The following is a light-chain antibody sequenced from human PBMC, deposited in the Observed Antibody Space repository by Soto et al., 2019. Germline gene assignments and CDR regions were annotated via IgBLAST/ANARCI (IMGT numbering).Light chain of an antibody. CDR1: QDISNY. Sequence: DIQMTQSPSSLSASVGDRVTITCQASQDISNYLNWYQQKPGKAPKLLIYDASNLETGVPSRFSGSGSGTDFTFTISSLQPEDSATYYCQQYDNRPPFTFGPGTKVDIK. CDR2: DAS. CDR3: QQYDNRPPFT. J-gene: IGKJ3*01. V-gene: IGKV1-33*01.